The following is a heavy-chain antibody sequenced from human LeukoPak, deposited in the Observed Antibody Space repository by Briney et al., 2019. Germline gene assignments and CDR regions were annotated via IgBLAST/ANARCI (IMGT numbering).Heavy chain of an antibody. CDR1: GFTFSSYW. D-gene: IGHD6-19*01. Sequence: GGSLRLSCAASGFTFSSYWMHWVRQAPGKGLVWVSRINSDGSITSYADSVKGRFTISRDNAKNTLYLQMNSLRAEDTAVYYCASSIEGQWLTFWGQGTLVTVSS. CDR2: INSDGSIT. J-gene: IGHJ4*02. CDR3: ASSIEGQWLTF. V-gene: IGHV3-74*01.